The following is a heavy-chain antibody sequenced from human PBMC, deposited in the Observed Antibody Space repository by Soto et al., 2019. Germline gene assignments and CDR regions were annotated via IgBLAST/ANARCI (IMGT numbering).Heavy chain of an antibody. J-gene: IGHJ5*02. CDR2: ISGSGGST. CDR3: AKSDYYDSSGYYYVGVGWFDP. D-gene: IGHD3-22*01. CDR1: GFTFSSYA. V-gene: IGHV3-23*01. Sequence: PGGSLRLSCAASGFTFSSYAMSWVRQAPGKGLEWVSAISGSGGSTYYADSVKGRFTISRDNSKNTLYLQMNSLRAEDTAVYYCAKSDYYDSSGYYYVGVGWFDPWGQGTLVTVSS.